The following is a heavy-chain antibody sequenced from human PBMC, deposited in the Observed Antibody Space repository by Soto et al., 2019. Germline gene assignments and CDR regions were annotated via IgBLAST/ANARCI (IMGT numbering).Heavy chain of an antibody. CDR1: GFTTNNNY. CDR2: IYGDGST. CDR3: ARARDAYNFLYEPT. V-gene: IGHV3-53*01. Sequence: PGGSLRLSCAASGFTTNNNYMSWVRQAPGKGLEWVSVIYGDGSTDYADSVKGRFTISRDNSKNTLYLQMNSLRAEDTATYYCARARDAYNFLYEPTWGQGTLVTVSS. D-gene: IGHD5-12*01. J-gene: IGHJ4*02.